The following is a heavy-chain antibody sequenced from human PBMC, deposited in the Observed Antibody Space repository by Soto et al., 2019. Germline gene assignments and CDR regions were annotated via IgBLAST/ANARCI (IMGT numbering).Heavy chain of an antibody. CDR3: AKYSEDDYSNPHMDV. CDR1: GFTFSSYA. Sequence: GGSLRLSCAASGFTFSSYAMSWVRQAPGKGLEWVSAISGSGGSTYYADSVKGRFTISRDNSKNTLYLQMNSLRAEDTAVYYCAKYSEDDYSNPHMDVWGKGTTVTVSS. CDR2: ISGSGGST. J-gene: IGHJ6*03. D-gene: IGHD4-4*01. V-gene: IGHV3-23*01.